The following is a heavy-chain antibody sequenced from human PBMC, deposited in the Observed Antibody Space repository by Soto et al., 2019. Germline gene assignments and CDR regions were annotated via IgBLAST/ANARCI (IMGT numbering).Heavy chain of an antibody. Sequence: QVQLLESGGGVVQPGRSLRLSCAASGFTFSTYGMNWVRQAPGKGLEWVAVIWYDGSKKYYADSVKGRFTISRDNSKNTLYLQMNSLRAEDTAVYYCARRGVGDSGRFDYWGQGTLVIVSS. CDR1: GFTFSTYG. CDR2: IWYDGSKK. J-gene: IGHJ4*02. CDR3: ARRGVGDSGRFDY. D-gene: IGHD3-16*01. V-gene: IGHV3-33*01.